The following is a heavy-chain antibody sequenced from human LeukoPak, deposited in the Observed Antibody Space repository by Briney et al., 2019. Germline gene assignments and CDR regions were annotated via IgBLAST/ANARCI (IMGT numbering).Heavy chain of an antibody. V-gene: IGHV3-21*01. CDR1: GFTLSSYS. Sequence: GGSLRLSCAASGFTLSSYSMNWVRQAPGKGLEWVSSISSYSDYIYYADSVKGRFTISRDNAKNSLYLQMNSLRAEDTAVYYCARVAGIYGNAFDIWGQGTMVTVSS. CDR3: ARVAGIYGNAFDI. J-gene: IGHJ3*02. CDR2: ISSYSDYI. D-gene: IGHD1-26*01.